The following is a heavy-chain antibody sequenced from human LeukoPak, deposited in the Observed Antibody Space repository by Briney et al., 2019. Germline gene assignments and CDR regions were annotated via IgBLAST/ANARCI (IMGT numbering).Heavy chain of an antibody. V-gene: IGHV3-23*01. Sequence: GGSLRLSCAASGFTFSSYAMSWVRQAPGKGLEWVSAISGSGGSTYYADSVKGRFTISRDNAKNSLYLQMNSLRAEDTAVYYCAGTYYYGSGIYDFWGQGTLVTVSS. CDR2: ISGSGGST. CDR3: AGTYYYGSGIYDF. CDR1: GFTFSSYA. D-gene: IGHD3-10*01. J-gene: IGHJ4*02.